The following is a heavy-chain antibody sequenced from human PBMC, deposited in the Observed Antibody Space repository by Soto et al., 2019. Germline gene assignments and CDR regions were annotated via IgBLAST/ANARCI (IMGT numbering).Heavy chain of an antibody. J-gene: IGHJ5*02. CDR2: ISAYNGNT. CDR1: GYTFTSYG. V-gene: IGHV1-18*04. Sequence: GASVKVSCKASGYTFTSYGISWVRQAPGQGLEWMGWISAYNGNTNYAQKLQGRVTMTTDTSTSTAYMELRSLRSDDTAVYDCARVGGVCSGGSCQVWCDPWGQGTLVTVSS. D-gene: IGHD2-15*01. CDR3: ARVGGVCSGGSCQVWCDP.